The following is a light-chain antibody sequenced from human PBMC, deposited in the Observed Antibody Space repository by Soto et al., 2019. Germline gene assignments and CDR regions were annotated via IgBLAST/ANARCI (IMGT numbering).Light chain of an antibody. CDR2: GAS. CDR3: QQYGSSPRT. CDR1: QSLTNSY. J-gene: IGKJ5*01. V-gene: IGKV3-20*01. Sequence: DIVLTQSPDTLSLSPGNRATLSCRASQSLTNSYIPWYQQKPGQAPRLLIYGASSRATSIPDRFSGSGSGTDFTLTISRLEPEDFAVYYCQQYGSSPRTFGQGTRLEIK.